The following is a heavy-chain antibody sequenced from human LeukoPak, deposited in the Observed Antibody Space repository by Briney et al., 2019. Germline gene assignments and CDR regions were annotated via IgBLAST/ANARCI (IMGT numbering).Heavy chain of an antibody. V-gene: IGHV4-4*07. CDR3: ARDYYGSGSYYHWFDP. CDR2: IYTSGST. CDR1: GGSISSYY. Sequence: KTSETLSLTCTVSGGSISSYYWSWIRQPAGKGLEWIGRIYTSGSTNYNPSLKSRVTMSVDTSKNQFSLKLSSVTAADTAVYYCARDYYGSGSYYHWFDPWGQGTLVTVSS. J-gene: IGHJ5*02. D-gene: IGHD3-10*01.